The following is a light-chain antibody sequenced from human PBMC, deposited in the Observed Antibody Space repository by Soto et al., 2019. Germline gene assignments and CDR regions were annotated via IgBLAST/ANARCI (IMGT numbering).Light chain of an antibody. CDR1: QSVSSI. J-gene: IGKJ2*01. Sequence: EIVMTQSPATLSVSPGERATLSCRASQSVSSILAWYQQKPGQAPRLLIYGASTRATGIPARFSGSGSGTEFTLTISSLQSEDFAVYYCQQYHKWPPYTFGQGTKLEIK. CDR3: QQYHKWPPYT. CDR2: GAS. V-gene: IGKV3-15*01.